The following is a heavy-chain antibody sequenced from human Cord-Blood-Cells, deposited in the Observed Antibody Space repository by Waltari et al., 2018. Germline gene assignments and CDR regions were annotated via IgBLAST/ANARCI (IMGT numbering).Heavy chain of an antibody. D-gene: IGHD3-16*01. CDR2: IKQDGSEK. V-gene: IGHV3-7*01. J-gene: IGHJ4*02. CDR1: GFTFSSLW. Sequence: EVQLVESGGGLVQPGGSLRLSCAASGFTFSSLWMSWVRQAPGKGLEWVANIKQDGSEKYYVDSVKGRFTISRDNAKNSLYLQMNSLRAEDTAVYYCARDEGLGDFDYWGQGTLVTVSS. CDR3: ARDEGLGDFDY.